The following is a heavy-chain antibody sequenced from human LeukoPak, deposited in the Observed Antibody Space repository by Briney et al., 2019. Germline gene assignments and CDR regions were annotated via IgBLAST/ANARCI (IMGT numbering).Heavy chain of an antibody. CDR1: GYTFTGYY. D-gene: IGHD6-19*01. Sequence: ASVKVSCKASGYTFTGYYIQWVRQAPGQGLEWMGWINPNTGGTNYAQKFQGRVTMTRDTSISTAYMELSRLRSDDTAVYYCARDGNYSSERSDYWGQGTLVTVSS. CDR2: INPNTGGT. V-gene: IGHV1-2*02. CDR3: ARDGNYSSERSDY. J-gene: IGHJ4*02.